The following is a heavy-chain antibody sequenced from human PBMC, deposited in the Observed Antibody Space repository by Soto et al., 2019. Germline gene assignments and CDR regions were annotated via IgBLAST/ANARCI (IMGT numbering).Heavy chain of an antibody. J-gene: IGHJ6*03. D-gene: IGHD5-12*01. CDR3: ARGLGGYDLGYYYYMDV. CDR1: GFTVSSNY. CDR2: IYSGGST. V-gene: IGHV3-66*01. Sequence: EVQLVESGGGLVQPGGSPRLSCAASGFTVSSNYMSWVRQAPGKGLEWVSVIYSGGSTYYADSVKGRFTISRDNSKNTLYLQMNSLRAEDTAVYYCARGLGGYDLGYYYYMDVWGKGTTVTVSS.